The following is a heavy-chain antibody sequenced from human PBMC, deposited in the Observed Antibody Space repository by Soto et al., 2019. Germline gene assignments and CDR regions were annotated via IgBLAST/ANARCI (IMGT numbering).Heavy chain of an antibody. CDR2: ISGSGGST. CDR3: AKDVTRLIPYYYYGMDV. Sequence: PGGSLRLSCAASGFTFSSYAMSWVRQAPGKGLEWVSAISGSGGSTYYADSVKGRFTISRDNSKSTLYLQMNSLRAEDTAVYYCAKDVTRLIPYYYYGMDVWGQGTTVTVYS. J-gene: IGHJ6*02. V-gene: IGHV3-23*01. CDR1: GFTFSSYA. D-gene: IGHD4-4*01.